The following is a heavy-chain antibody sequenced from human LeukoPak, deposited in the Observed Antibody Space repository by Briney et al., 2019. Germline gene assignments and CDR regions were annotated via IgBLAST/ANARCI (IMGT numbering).Heavy chain of an antibody. D-gene: IGHD3-3*01. CDR3: AREQRFLEWLLSSPDY. Sequence: GGSLRLSCAASGFTFSSYSMNWVRQAPGKGLEWVSSISSSSSYIYYADSVKGRFTISRDNAKNSLYLQMNSLRAEDTAVYYCAREQRFLEWLLSSPDYWGQGTLVTVSS. CDR1: GFTFSSYS. V-gene: IGHV3-21*01. J-gene: IGHJ4*02. CDR2: ISSSSSYI.